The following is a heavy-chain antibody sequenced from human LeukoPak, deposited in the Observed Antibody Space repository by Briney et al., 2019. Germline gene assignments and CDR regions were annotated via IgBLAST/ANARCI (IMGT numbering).Heavy chain of an antibody. CDR2: INPNSGGT. CDR3: ARALPLGIAAADY. CDR1: GYTFTGYY. Sequence: ASVKVSCKASGYTFTGYYMHWVRRAPGQGLEWMGRINPNSGGTNYAQKFQGRVTMTRDTSISTAYMELSRLRSDDTAVYYCARALPLGIAAADYWGQGTLVTVSS. V-gene: IGHV1-2*06. D-gene: IGHD6-13*01. J-gene: IGHJ4*02.